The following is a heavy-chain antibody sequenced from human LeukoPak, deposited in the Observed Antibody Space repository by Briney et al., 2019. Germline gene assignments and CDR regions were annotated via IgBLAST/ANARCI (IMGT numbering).Heavy chain of an antibody. Sequence: SGGSLRLSCAASGFTFSSYGMHWVRQAPGKGLEWVAVISYDGSNKYYADSVKGRFTISRDNSKNTLYLQMNSLRAEDTAVYYCAKDYPIVVVPAAPWFDPWGQGTLVTVSS. CDR3: AKDYPIVVVPAAPWFDP. CDR1: GFTFSSYG. D-gene: IGHD2-2*01. V-gene: IGHV3-30*18. J-gene: IGHJ5*02. CDR2: ISYDGSNK.